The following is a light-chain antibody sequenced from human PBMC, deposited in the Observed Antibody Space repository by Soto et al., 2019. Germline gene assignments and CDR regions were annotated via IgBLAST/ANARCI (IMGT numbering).Light chain of an antibody. Sequence: QTVLTQPPSVSAAPRQKVTISCSGSSSNIGNNYVSWYHRVPGTAPKLLIYDNNERPSGIPDRFSGSKSGTSATLDITGLQTGDEGDYYCGTWDSRLRVVVFGGGTKLTVL. CDR1: SSNIGNNY. J-gene: IGLJ2*01. V-gene: IGLV1-51*01. CDR3: GTWDSRLRVVV. CDR2: DNN.